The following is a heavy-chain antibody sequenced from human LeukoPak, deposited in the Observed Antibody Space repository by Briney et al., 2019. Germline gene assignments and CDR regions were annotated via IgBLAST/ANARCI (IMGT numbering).Heavy chain of an antibody. J-gene: IGHJ4*02. Sequence: PGGSLRLSCAASGFSFSVYEMHWVRQAPGKGLEWISDISSSGTTTYYADSVKGRFTISRDNTKNSLYLQMNRLRVEDTAVYYCTTLTEASNFDYWGQGTLVTVSS. CDR3: TTLTEASNFDY. CDR2: ISSSGTTT. CDR1: GFSFSVYE. V-gene: IGHV3-48*03. D-gene: IGHD2/OR15-2a*01.